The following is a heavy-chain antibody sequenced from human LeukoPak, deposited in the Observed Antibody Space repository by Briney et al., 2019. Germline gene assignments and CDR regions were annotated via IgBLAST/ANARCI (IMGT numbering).Heavy chain of an antibody. Sequence: HPGRSLRLSCAASGFTFDDYAMHWVRQAPGKGLEWVSLISWDGGSTYYADSVKGRFTISRDNSKNSLYLQMNSLRAEDTALYYCAKDHSPRYYYGSGTYYYYMDVWDKGTTVTVSS. CDR2: ISWDGGST. V-gene: IGHV3-43D*03. CDR3: AKDHSPRYYYGSGTYYYYMDV. CDR1: GFTFDDYA. D-gene: IGHD3-10*01. J-gene: IGHJ6*03.